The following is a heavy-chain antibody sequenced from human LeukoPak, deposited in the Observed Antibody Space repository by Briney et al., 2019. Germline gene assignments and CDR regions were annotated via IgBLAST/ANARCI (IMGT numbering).Heavy chain of an antibody. Sequence: GASVKVSCKASGGTLNSHTFSWVRQAPGQGLEWMGRFTPIIDSAKYAQNFQDRVSITADESTSTVYLELSSLRSEDTAVYFCARVNLRGSQYNWFDPWGQGTLVTVSS. CDR3: ARVNLRGSQYNWFDP. CDR2: FTPIIDSA. J-gene: IGHJ5*02. V-gene: IGHV1-69*08. CDR1: GGTLNSHT. D-gene: IGHD1-26*01.